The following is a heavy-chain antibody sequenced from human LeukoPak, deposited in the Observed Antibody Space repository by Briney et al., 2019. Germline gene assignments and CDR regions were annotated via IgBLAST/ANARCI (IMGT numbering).Heavy chain of an antibody. V-gene: IGHV4-31*03. CDR1: GGSISGGPYY. D-gene: IGHD3-10*01. CDR2: IYYSGST. Sequence: PSETLSLTCTVSGGSISGGPYYWNWVRQHPGKGLEWIGYIYYSGSTYYNPSLKSRVTISTDTSKNQFSLKLSSATAADTAVYYCARTMVWGGAATYLIEYWGQGTLVTVSS. CDR3: ARTMVWGGAATYLIEY. J-gene: IGHJ4*02.